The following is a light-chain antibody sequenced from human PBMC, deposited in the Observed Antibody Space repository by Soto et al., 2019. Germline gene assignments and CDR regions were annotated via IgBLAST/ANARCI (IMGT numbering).Light chain of an antibody. CDR3: QKYNSAPQA. CDR1: QGISNY. CDR2: AAS. J-gene: IGKJ3*01. Sequence: DIQMTQSPSSLSASVGDRVTITCRASQGISNYLAWYQQKPGKVPKLLIYAASTLQSGVPSRVSGSGSGTDFTLTISSLQPEDVATYYCQKYNSAPQAVGPGIKVDIK. V-gene: IGKV1-27*01.